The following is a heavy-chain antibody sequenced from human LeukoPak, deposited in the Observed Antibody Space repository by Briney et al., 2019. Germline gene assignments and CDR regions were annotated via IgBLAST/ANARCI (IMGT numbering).Heavy chain of an antibody. J-gene: IGHJ4*02. D-gene: IGHD1-26*01. CDR2: IIPIFGTA. CDR3: ARSVYSGSYYGY. V-gene: IGHV1-69*06. CDR1: GGTFSSYA. Sequence: SVKVSCKASGGTFSSYAISWVRQAPGQGLEWMGGIIPIFGTANYAQKFQGRVTITADKSTSTAYMELSSLKSEDTAVYYCARSVYSGSYYGYWGQGTLVTVSS.